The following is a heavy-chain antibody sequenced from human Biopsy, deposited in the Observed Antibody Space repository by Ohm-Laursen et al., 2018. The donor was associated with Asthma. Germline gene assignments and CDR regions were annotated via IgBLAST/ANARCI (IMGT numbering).Heavy chain of an antibody. CDR1: GGTFSNFA. D-gene: IGHD6-19*01. CDR3: ARCQVGYSSGWSLLLKKIYYSGMDV. Sequence: EASVKVSCKAPGGTFSNFAISWVRQAPGQGLEWLGGIMTVFGTTNYAQKFQGRATITADESTSTAYMEVTSLRSEDTAIYYCARCQVGYSSGWSLLLKKIYYSGMDVWGQGTAVTVSS. V-gene: IGHV1-69*13. CDR2: IMTVFGTT. J-gene: IGHJ6*02.